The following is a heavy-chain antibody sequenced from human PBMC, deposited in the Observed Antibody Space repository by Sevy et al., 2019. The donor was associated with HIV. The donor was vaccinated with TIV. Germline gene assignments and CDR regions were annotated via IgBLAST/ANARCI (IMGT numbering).Heavy chain of an antibody. J-gene: IGHJ3*02. Sequence: GGSLILSCAASGFTFSSYSMNWVRRAPVKGLEWVSYRSSSSTIYYADSVKGRFTISRDNAKNSLYLQMNSLRDEDTAVYYCAREGGIQLWPPGAFDIWGQGTMVTVSS. V-gene: IGHV3-48*02. D-gene: IGHD5-18*01. CDR1: GFTFSSYS. CDR2: RSSSSTI. CDR3: AREGGIQLWPPGAFDI.